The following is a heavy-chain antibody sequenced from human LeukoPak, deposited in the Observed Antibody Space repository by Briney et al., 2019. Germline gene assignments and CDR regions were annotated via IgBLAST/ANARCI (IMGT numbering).Heavy chain of an antibody. CDR3: ARSRYDAFDI. D-gene: IGHD1-1*01. CDR1: GFTFSSYA. Sequence: GGSLRLSCAASGFTFSSYAMSWVRQAPGKGLEWVSAISGSGGSTYYADSVKGRFTISRDNAKNSLYLQMNSLRAGDTAVYYCARSRYDAFDIWGQGTMVTVSS. CDR2: ISGSGGST. J-gene: IGHJ3*02. V-gene: IGHV3-23*01.